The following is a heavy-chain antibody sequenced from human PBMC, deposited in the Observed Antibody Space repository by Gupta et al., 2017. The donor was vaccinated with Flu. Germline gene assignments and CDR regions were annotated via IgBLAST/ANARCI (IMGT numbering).Heavy chain of an antibody. V-gene: IGHV1-18*01. D-gene: IGHD2-2*01. Sequence: QVQLVQSGAEVKKPGASVKVSCKASGYTFTSYGISWVRQAPGQGLESMGWISTYNGDTKYAQNLQGRGTRTTDTSTRTAYMELRSLRSDDTAVYYCARGGYCTSSNCYGDSFYYGMDVWGRGTTVTVSS. CDR3: ARGGYCTSSNCYGDSFYYGMDV. J-gene: IGHJ6*02. CDR1: GYTFTSYG. CDR2: ISTYNGDT.